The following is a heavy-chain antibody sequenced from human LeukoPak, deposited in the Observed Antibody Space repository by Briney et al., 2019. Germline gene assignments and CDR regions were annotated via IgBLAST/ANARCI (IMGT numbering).Heavy chain of an antibody. V-gene: IGHV5-51*01. D-gene: IGHD6-13*01. CDR3: ARLGGSSWTYYYYYMDV. CDR1: GYNFTSYW. Sequence: GESLKISCKGSGYNFTSYWIGWVRQMPGKGLEWMGIIYPGDSDTRYSPSFQGQVTISADKSISTAYLQWSSLKASDTAMYYCARLGGSSWTYYYYYMDVWGKGTTVTISS. J-gene: IGHJ6*03. CDR2: IYPGDSDT.